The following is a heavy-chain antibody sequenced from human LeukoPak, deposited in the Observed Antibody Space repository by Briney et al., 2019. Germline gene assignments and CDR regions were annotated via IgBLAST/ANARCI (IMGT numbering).Heavy chain of an antibody. Sequence: GGSLRLSCAASGFTFSSYWMSWVRQAPWKGLEWVANIKQDGREKYYVDSVKGRFTISTDNAKNSLYLQMNSMRAEETAVYYCARDQPDIVVVPAADPRYYYYYYMDVWGKGTTVTVSS. J-gene: IGHJ6*03. CDR1: GFTFSSYW. CDR2: IKQDGREK. CDR3: ARDQPDIVVVPAADPRYYYYYYMDV. D-gene: IGHD2-2*01. V-gene: IGHV3-7*01.